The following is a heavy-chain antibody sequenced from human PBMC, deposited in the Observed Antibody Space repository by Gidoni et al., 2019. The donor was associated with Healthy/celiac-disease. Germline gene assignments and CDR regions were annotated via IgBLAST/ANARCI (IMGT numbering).Heavy chain of an antibody. V-gene: IGHV3-21*01. D-gene: IGHD6-13*01. Sequence: EVQLVESGGGLVKPGGSVRLSCPASGFTFRSSSMNWVRQAPGKGLEWVSSISSSSSYIYYADSVKGRFTISRDNAKNSLYLQMNSLRAEDTAVYYCARESFMPGIAAAGDLDYWGQGTLVTVSS. CDR3: ARESFMPGIAAAGDLDY. J-gene: IGHJ4*02. CDR2: ISSSSSYI. CDR1: GFTFRSSS.